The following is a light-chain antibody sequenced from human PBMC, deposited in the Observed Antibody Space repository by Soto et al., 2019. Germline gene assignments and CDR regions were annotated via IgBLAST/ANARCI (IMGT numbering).Light chain of an antibody. Sequence: DIQMTQSPSTLSGSVGGRVTITCRASQTISISFAWYHQKPGKAPMLLIYKASTLKSGVPSRFSGSGSGTEFTLTISSLQPEDFGTYYCQQLNSYPLTFGGGTKVDI. J-gene: IGKJ4*01. CDR2: KAS. V-gene: IGKV1-5*03. CDR3: QQLNSYPLT. CDR1: QTISIS.